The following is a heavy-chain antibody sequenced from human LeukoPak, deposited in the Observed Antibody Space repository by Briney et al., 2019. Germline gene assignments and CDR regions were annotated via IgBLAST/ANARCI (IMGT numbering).Heavy chain of an antibody. CDR1: GFTFNNYA. D-gene: IGHD2-15*01. J-gene: IGHJ3*02. Sequence: GGSLRLSCAASGFTFNNYAMSWVRQAPGKGLEWVANIKQDGSEKYYVDSVKGRFTISRDNAKNSLYLQMNSLRAEDTALYYCARARLQGACDIWGQGTVVTVSS. CDR2: IKQDGSEK. CDR3: ARARLQGACDI. V-gene: IGHV3-7*03.